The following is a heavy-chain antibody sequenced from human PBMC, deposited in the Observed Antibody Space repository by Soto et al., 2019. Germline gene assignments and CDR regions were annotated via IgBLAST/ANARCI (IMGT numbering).Heavy chain of an antibody. CDR1: GFTFSSYG. V-gene: IGHV3-30*18. Sequence: QVQLVESGGGVVQPGRSLRLSCAASGFTFSSYGMHWVRQAPGKGLEWVAVISYDGSNKYYADSVKGRFTISRDNSKNTLYLQMHSLRAEDTAVYYCAKGQQLVYYYGMDVWGQGTTVTVSS. CDR3: AKGQQLVYYYGMDV. CDR2: ISYDGSNK. J-gene: IGHJ6*02. D-gene: IGHD6-13*01.